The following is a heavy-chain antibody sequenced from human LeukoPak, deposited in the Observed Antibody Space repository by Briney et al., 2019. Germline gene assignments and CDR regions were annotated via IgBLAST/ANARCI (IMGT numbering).Heavy chain of an antibody. CDR1: GFTFSTYA. Sequence: GGSLTLSCSASGFTFSTYAMRWVRQPPGKGLEYVSAISSDGDSTYYANSVKGRFTISRDNSKNTLYLQMGSLRAEDMAVYYCARSGQQDFGDYEFDYWGQGTLVTVSS. CDR3: ARSGQQDFGDYEFDY. CDR2: ISSDGDST. D-gene: IGHD4-17*01. V-gene: IGHV3-64*01. J-gene: IGHJ4*02.